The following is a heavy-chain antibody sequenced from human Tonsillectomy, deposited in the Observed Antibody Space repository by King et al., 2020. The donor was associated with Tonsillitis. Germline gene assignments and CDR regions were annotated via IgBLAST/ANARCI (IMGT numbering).Heavy chain of an antibody. J-gene: IGHJ5*02. CDR1: GFTFSSYD. V-gene: IGHV3-30-3*01. D-gene: IGHD4-23*01. CDR2: ISNDGNKK. Sequence: VQLVESGGGVVQPGRSLRLSCAASGFTFSSYDMYWFRQAPGKGLEWVAVISNDGNKKYHADSVKGRFTISRDNSKNTVYLELNSLKDEDAAVYYCVGAGGPMTTWSWFDPWGQGTLVTVSS. CDR3: VGAGGPMTTWSWFDP.